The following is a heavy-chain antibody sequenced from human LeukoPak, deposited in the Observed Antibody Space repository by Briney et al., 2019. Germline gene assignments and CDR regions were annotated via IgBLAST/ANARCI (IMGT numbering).Heavy chain of an antibody. J-gene: IGHJ4*02. CDR3: ARQVLIRYCSSTSCPGFFDY. V-gene: IGHV4-34*01. CDR2: INHSGST. Sequence: KPSETLSLTCAVYGGSFSGYYWSWIRQPPGKGLEWIGEINHSGSTNYNPSHKSRVTISVDTSKNQFSLKLSSVTAADTAVYYCARQVLIRYCSSTSCPGFFDYWGQGTLVTVSS. CDR1: GGSFSGYY. D-gene: IGHD2-2*01.